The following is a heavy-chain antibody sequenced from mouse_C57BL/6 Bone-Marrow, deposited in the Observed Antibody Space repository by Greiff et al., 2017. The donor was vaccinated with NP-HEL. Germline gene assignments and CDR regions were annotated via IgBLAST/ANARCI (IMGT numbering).Heavy chain of an antibody. CDR2: IYPRSGNT. V-gene: IGHV1-81*01. Sequence: QVQLQQSGAELARPGASVKLSCKASGYTFTSYGISWVKQRTGQGLEWIGEIYPRSGNTYYNEKFKGKATLTADKSSSTAYMELRSLTSEDSAVYFCAKEGLLWLRRGKAYWGQGTLVNVSA. CDR1: GYTFTSYG. CDR3: AKEGLLWLRRGKAY. J-gene: IGHJ3*01. D-gene: IGHD2-2*01.